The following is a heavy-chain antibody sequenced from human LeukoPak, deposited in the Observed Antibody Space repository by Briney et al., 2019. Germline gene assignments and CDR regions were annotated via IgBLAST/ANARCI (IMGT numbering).Heavy chain of an antibody. CDR2: ISWNSGSI. J-gene: IGHJ6*02. D-gene: IGHD6-19*01. V-gene: IGHV3-9*01. Sequence: GRSLRLSCAASGFTLDDYAMHWVRQAPGKGLEWVSGISWNSGSIGYADSVKGRFTISRDNAKNSLYLQMNSLRAEDTALYYCAKDKYSSVLGMDVWGQGTTVTVSS. CDR3: AKDKYSSVLGMDV. CDR1: GFTLDDYA.